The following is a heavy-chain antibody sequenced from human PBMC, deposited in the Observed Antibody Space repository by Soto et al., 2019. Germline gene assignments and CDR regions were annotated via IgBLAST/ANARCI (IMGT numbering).Heavy chain of an antibody. D-gene: IGHD6-19*01. CDR1: GYSFTSYW. CDR2: IYPGDSDT. J-gene: IGHJ6*02. Sequence: GESLKISCKGSGYSFTSYWIGWVRQMPGKGLEWMGFIYPGDSDTRYSPSFQGQVTISADKSNSTAYLQWSSLKASDTAMYYCARHNIGSGWYGGASTGPLKVYYYGMDVWGQGTTVTVSS. V-gene: IGHV5-51*01. CDR3: ARHNIGSGWYGGASTGPLKVYYYGMDV.